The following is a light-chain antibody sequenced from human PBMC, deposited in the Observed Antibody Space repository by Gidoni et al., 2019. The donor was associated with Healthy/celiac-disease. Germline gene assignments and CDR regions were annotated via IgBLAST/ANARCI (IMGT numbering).Light chain of an antibody. CDR1: SPNIGAGYD. V-gene: IGLV1-40*01. CDR3: QSYDSSLSGYV. CDR2: GNS. J-gene: IGLJ1*01. Sequence: QSVLTQPPSVSGAPGQRATISCTGSSPNIGAGYDVHWSQQLPGTAPKLLIYGNSNRPSGIPDRFSGAKSGTSASLAITGLQAEDEADYYCQSYDSSLSGYVFGTGTKVTVL.